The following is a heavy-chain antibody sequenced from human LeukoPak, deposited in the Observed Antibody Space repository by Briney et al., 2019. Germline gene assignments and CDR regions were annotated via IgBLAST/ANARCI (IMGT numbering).Heavy chain of an antibody. Sequence: SETLSLTCTVSGGSISSSSYYWGWIRQPPGKGLEWIGSIYYSGSTYYNPSLKSRVTISVDTSKNQFSLKLSSVTAADTAVYYCARAVRQMYTWNGWLGYYFDFWGQGTLVTVSS. CDR1: GGSISSSSYY. CDR3: ARAVRQMYTWNGWLGYYFDF. CDR2: IYYSGST. J-gene: IGHJ4*02. D-gene: IGHD1-1*01. V-gene: IGHV4-39*01.